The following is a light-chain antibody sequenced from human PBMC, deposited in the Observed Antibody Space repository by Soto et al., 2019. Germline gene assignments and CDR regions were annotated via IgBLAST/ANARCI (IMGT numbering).Light chain of an antibody. Sequence: QSVLTQPASVSGSPGQSITISCTGTGSDVGAYRYVSWYQQHPGQAPKLIIYDVSNRPSEVSDRFSGSKSGNTASLTISGLQSEDEADYYCDSYTSSSSYAFGTGTKVTVL. CDR3: DSYTSSSSYA. CDR2: DVS. V-gene: IGLV2-14*01. CDR1: GSDVGAYRY. J-gene: IGLJ1*01.